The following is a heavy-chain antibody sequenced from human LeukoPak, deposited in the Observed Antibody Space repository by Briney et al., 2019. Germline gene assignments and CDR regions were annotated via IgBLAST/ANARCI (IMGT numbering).Heavy chain of an antibody. Sequence: SGPTLVNPTQTLTLTCSFSGFSFSTNGVGVGWIRQPPGKALEWLALVYWDDDKHYSPSLRSRLTITKDTSKNQVVLTMTNVDPVDTATYYCAYYPLMQQLVQDFDYWGQEILVTVSS. CDR1: GFSFSTNGVG. J-gene: IGHJ4*02. V-gene: IGHV2-5*02. CDR2: VYWDDDK. CDR3: AYYPLMQQLVQDFDY. D-gene: IGHD6-13*01.